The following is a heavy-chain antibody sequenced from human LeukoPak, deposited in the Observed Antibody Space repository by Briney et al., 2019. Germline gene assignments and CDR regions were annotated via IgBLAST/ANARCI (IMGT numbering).Heavy chain of an antibody. CDR2: ISYDGSNK. CDR3: AKGTAVFRYYFDY. Sequence: PGRSLRLSCAASGFTFSSYAMHWVRQAPGKGLEWVAVISYDGSNKYYADSVKGRFTISRDNSKNTLYLQMNSLRAEDTAVYYCAKGTAVFRYYFDYWGQGTLVTVSS. D-gene: IGHD2-2*01. J-gene: IGHJ4*02. CDR1: GFTFSSYA. V-gene: IGHV3-30-3*01.